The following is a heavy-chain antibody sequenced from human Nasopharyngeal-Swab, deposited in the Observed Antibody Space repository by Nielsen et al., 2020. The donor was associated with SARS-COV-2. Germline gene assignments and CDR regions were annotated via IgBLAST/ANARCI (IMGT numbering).Heavy chain of an antibody. Sequence: VRQAPGKGLEWVSIIYSGGATHYADSVRGRLTISRDNSKNTLYLQMNSLGAEDTAVYYCARGLNYYDRSGYYNYWGQGTLVTVSS. V-gene: IGHV3-53*01. J-gene: IGHJ4*02. CDR3: ARGLNYYDRSGYYNY. CDR2: IYSGGAT. D-gene: IGHD3-22*01.